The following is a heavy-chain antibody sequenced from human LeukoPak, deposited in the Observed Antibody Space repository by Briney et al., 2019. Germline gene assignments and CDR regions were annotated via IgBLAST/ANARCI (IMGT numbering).Heavy chain of an antibody. Sequence: GGSLRLSCAASGFTFSTYWMHWVRQAPGKGLEWVAVIGYDGSNQYYADSVKGRFTISRDNSKSTLYLQMDSLRPKDTAVYYCAKVRTQYCSSGNCFNYYFEYWGQGTLVTVSS. V-gene: IGHV3-30*18. CDR2: IGYDGSNQ. CDR1: GFTFSTYW. D-gene: IGHD2-15*01. J-gene: IGHJ4*02. CDR3: AKVRTQYCSSGNCFNYYFEY.